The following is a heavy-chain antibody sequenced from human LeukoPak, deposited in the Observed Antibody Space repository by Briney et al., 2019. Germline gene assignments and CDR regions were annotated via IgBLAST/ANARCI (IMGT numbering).Heavy chain of an antibody. CDR3: AKVGTVRGVIITNFDY. V-gene: IGHV3-21*01. J-gene: IGHJ4*02. CDR1: GFTFSSYS. Sequence: GGSLRLSCAASGFTFSSYSMNWVRQAPGKGLEWVSSISSSSYIYYADSVKGRFTISRDNSKNTLYLQMNSLRAEDTAVYYCAKVGTVRGVIITNFDYWGQGTLVTVSS. CDR2: ISSSSYI. D-gene: IGHD3-10*01.